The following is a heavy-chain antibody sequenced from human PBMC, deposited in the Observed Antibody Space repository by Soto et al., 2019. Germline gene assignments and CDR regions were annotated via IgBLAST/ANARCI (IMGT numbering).Heavy chain of an antibody. J-gene: IGHJ4*02. CDR3: ARDGIAAAADGGY. CDR1: GFTFNNAW. Sequence: GGSLRLSCAASGFTFNNAWMIWVRQAPGEGLEWVGRIKSKPEGETTDYAAPVKGRFLISRDDSKNTLYLQMNSLKAEDTAVYYCARDGIAAAADGGYWGQGTLVTVSS. CDR2: IKSKPEGETT. D-gene: IGHD6-13*01. V-gene: IGHV3-15*01.